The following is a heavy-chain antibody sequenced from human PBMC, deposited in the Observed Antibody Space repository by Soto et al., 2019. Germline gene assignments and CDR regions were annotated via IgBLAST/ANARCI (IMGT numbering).Heavy chain of an antibody. Sequence: SETLSLTCTVSGGSISSGDYYWSWIRQPPGKGLEWIGYIYYSGSTYYNPSLKSRVTISVDTSKNQFSLKLSSVTAADTAVYYCARGINYYDSSGDSWFDPWGQGTLVTVSS. CDR2: IYYSGST. D-gene: IGHD3-22*01. CDR1: GGSISSGDYY. J-gene: IGHJ5*02. V-gene: IGHV4-30-4*01. CDR3: ARGINYYDSSGDSWFDP.